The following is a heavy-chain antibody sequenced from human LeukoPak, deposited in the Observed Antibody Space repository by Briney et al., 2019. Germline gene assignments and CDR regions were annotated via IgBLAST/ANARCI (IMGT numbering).Heavy chain of an antibody. V-gene: IGHV3-7*03. J-gene: IGHJ3*01. Sequence: GGSLRLSCAVSGFTFSGFWMSWSRQAPGKGLEWVASINSDGSEGYYADVVKGRFTISRDNTKNSLYLQINSLRAEDTAVYYCARSSYSSSSSVWGQGTMVTVSS. CDR2: INSDGSEG. CDR3: ARSSYSSSSSV. D-gene: IGHD6-6*01. CDR1: GFTFSGFW.